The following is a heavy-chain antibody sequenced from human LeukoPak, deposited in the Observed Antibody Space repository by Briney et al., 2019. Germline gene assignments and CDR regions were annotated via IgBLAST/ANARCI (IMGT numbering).Heavy chain of an antibody. CDR3: VRDTYMDV. CDR1: GFTFSSYW. Sequence: GGSLRLSCAVSGFTFSSYWMSWVRQAPGKGQEWVANIKQDGSEKYYVDSVKGRFTISRDSAKNSLNLQMNSLRAEDTAVYYCVRDTYMDVWGKGTTVTVSS. V-gene: IGHV3-7*01. CDR2: IKQDGSEK. J-gene: IGHJ6*03.